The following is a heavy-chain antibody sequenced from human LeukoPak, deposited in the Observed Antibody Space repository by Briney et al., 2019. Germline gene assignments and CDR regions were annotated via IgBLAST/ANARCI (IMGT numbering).Heavy chain of an antibody. J-gene: IGHJ6*03. Sequence: PSQTLSLTSTVSAGSTTSGAYYWSWIRQPPGKGLEGTGYIYYSGSTYYNPSLKTRVTISVDTSKNQFSLKLGSVTAADTAVYYCARSIADYDFWSGYYRSHYMDVWGKGTTVTVSS. D-gene: IGHD3-3*01. CDR3: ARSIADYDFWSGYYRSHYMDV. CDR1: AGSTTSGAYY. CDR2: IYYSGST. V-gene: IGHV4-30-4*08.